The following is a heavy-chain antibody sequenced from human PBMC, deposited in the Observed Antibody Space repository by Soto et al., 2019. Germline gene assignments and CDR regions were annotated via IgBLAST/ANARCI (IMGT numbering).Heavy chain of an antibody. V-gene: IGHV3-23*01. CDR3: AKGRGQNWNFVY. D-gene: IGHD1-1*01. CDR1: GFTFSSYA. Sequence: EVQLLESGGGSVQPGGSLRLSCAASGFTFSSYAMHWVRRPPGKGLEWVSSISGSGGTAYYADSVKGRFSISRDSLVNTLYLQMNRLRAEDTAVYYCAKGRGQNWNFVYWGQGTLVTVSP. CDR2: ISGSGGTA. J-gene: IGHJ4*02.